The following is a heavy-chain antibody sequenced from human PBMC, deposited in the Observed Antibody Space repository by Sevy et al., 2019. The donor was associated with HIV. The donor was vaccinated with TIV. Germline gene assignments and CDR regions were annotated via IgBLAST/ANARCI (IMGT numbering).Heavy chain of an antibody. Sequence: GGSLRLSCVASGFNFNIYSFSWVRQAPGKGLEWVSTLSFGCGRINYADSVQGRFTMSRDDSKKTLYLEMHSLRVEDTAVYYCAREGCTKPHDYWGQGTLVTVSS. D-gene: IGHD2-8*01. V-gene: IGHV3-23*01. CDR3: AREGCTKPHDY. CDR2: LSFGCGRI. J-gene: IGHJ4*02. CDR1: GFNFNIYS.